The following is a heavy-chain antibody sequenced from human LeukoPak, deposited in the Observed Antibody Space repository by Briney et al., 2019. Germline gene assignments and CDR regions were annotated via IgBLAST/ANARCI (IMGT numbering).Heavy chain of an antibody. CDR1: GFTFSSHG. J-gene: IGHJ4*02. Sequence: GGSLRLSCGASGFTFSSHGMNWVRQAPGKGLEWVSGISPSGGITYYTDSVKGRFTVSRDNSKNTVSLQMNSLRGEDTAVYYCAKVIMVYYYGSGFFDYWGQGTLVTVSS. V-gene: IGHV3-23*01. D-gene: IGHD3-10*01. CDR2: ISPSGGIT. CDR3: AKVIMVYYYGSGFFDY.